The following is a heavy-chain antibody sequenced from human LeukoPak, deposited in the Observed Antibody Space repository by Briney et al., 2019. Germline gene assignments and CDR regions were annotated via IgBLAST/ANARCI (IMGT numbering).Heavy chain of an antibody. Sequence: PGGSLGLSCAASGFTFSSYAMHWVRQAPGKGLEWVAVISYDGSNKYCADSVKGRFTISRDNSKNTLYLQMNSLRAEDTAVYYCARSLDIVATIVDYWGQGTLVTVSS. CDR3: ARSLDIVATIVDY. D-gene: IGHD5-12*01. V-gene: IGHV3-30*04. CDR2: ISYDGSNK. J-gene: IGHJ4*02. CDR1: GFTFSSYA.